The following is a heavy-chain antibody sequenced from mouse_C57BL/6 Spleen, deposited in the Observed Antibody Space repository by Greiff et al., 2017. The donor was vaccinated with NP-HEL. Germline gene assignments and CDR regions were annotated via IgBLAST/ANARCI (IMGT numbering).Heavy chain of an antibody. CDR1: GYAFSSSW. Sequence: VKLMESGPELVKPGASVKISCKASGYAFSSSWMNWVKQRPGKGLEWIGRIYPGDGDTNYNGKFKGKATLTADKSSSTAYMQLSSLTSEDSAVYFCARIGVTTVVATGDYWGQGTTLTVSS. CDR3: ARIGVTTVVATGDY. J-gene: IGHJ2*01. V-gene: IGHV1-82*01. D-gene: IGHD1-1*01. CDR2: IYPGDGDT.